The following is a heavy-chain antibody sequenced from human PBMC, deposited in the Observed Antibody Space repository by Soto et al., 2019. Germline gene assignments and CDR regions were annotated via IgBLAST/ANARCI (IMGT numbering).Heavy chain of an antibody. D-gene: IGHD1-26*01. CDR2: ISWKDEK. V-gene: IGHV2-5*01. CDR1: GCSLSTSGAG. CDR3: AHRYGGNYYRWYFDS. J-gene: IGHJ4*02. Sequence: SGPPLVNHPHPLTVTCTFSGCSLSTSGAGVGWIRQSPGKAPEWLALISWKDEKRYNPGLKSRLTITKDTSKNQVVLTMTDLDPVDTATYFCAHRYGGNYYRWYFDSWGQGSLVTVPQ.